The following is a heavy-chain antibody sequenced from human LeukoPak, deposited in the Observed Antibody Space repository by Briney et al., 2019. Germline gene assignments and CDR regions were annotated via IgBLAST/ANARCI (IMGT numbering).Heavy chain of an antibody. V-gene: IGHV4-59*08. Sequence: SETLSLTCTVSGGSISSYYWSWIRQPPGKGLEWIGYIYYSGSTNYNPSLKSRVTISVDTSKNQFSLKLGSVTAADTAVYYCARHVLSDYGGNSAWFDPWGQGTLVTVSS. D-gene: IGHD4-23*01. CDR1: GGSISSYY. CDR2: IYYSGST. CDR3: ARHVLSDYGGNSAWFDP. J-gene: IGHJ5*02.